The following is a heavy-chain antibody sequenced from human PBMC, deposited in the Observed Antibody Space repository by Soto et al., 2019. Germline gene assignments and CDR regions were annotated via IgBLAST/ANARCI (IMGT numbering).Heavy chain of an antibody. CDR2: IYPGDSDT. Sequence: PGESLKISCKGSGYSFTSYWIGWVRQMPGKGLEWMGIIYPGDSDTRYSPSFQGQVTISADKSISTAYLQWSSLKASDTAMYYWARVYDFWSGHIDDWGQGTLVTVSS. V-gene: IGHV5-51*01. D-gene: IGHD3-3*01. J-gene: IGHJ4*02. CDR3: ARVYDFWSGHIDD. CDR1: GYSFTSYW.